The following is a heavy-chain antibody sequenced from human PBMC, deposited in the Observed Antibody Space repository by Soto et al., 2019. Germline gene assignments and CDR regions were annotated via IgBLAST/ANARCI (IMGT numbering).Heavy chain of an antibody. J-gene: IGHJ4*02. CDR3: ARSGYNWNDGARGYFDF. CDR2: ISSSGRTI. Sequence: EVQLVESGGGLVQPGGSLRLSCAASGFTSSSYEMNWVRQAPGKVLEWVSYISSSGRTIYYADSVKGRFTISRDNAKNSLYLQMNSLRAEDTAVYYCARSGYNWNDGARGYFDFWGQGTLVAVSS. V-gene: IGHV3-48*03. CDR1: GFTSSSYE. D-gene: IGHD1-20*01.